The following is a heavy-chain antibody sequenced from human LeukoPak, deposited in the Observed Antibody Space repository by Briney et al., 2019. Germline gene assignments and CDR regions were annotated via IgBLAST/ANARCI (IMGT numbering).Heavy chain of an antibody. V-gene: IGHV4-34*01. CDR2: INHSGST. CDR1: GGSFSGYY. J-gene: IGHJ4*02. CDR3: ARDPYSSRSFDY. D-gene: IGHD6-13*01. Sequence: SETLSLTCAVYGGSFSGYYWSWIRQPPGKGLEWIGEINHSGSTNYNPSLKSRVTISVDTSKNQFSLKLSSATAADTAVHYCARDPYSSRSFDYWGQGTLVTVSS.